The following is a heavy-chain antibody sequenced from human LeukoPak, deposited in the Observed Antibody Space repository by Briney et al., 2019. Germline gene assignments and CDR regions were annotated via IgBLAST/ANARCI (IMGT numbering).Heavy chain of an antibody. CDR2: INPSGGST. CDR1: GYTFTSYY. CDR3: SKESEGWFDS. J-gene: IGHJ5*01. D-gene: IGHD3-10*01. Sequence: ASVKVSCKASGYTFTSYYIHWVRQAPGQGREWMGIINPSGGSTSYAQKFQGRVTMTRDTSTSTVYMELRRLRSDDTPVNYCSKESEGWFDSWGHGTLVSVSS. V-gene: IGHV1-46*03.